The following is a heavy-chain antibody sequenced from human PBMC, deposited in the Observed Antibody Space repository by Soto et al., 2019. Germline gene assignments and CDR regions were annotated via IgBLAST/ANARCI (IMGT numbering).Heavy chain of an antibody. J-gene: IGHJ4*02. CDR1: GYSFPTYW. Sequence: GESLKISCKGSGYSFPTYWISWVRQLPGKGLEWMGRIDPSDSQTNYSPSFQGHVTISVDKSINTAYLQWNSLKASDTAMYYCARLGFPSYWGQGTLVTASS. CDR2: IDPSDSQT. V-gene: IGHV5-10-1*01. CDR3: ARLGFPSY. D-gene: IGHD7-27*01.